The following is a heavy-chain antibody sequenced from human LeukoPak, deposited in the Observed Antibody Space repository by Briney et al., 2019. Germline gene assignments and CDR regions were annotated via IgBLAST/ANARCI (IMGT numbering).Heavy chain of an antibody. CDR2: IIPIFGIA. J-gene: IGHJ4*02. D-gene: IGHD3-22*01. Sequence: SVKVSCKASGGTFSSYAISWVRQAPGQGLEWMGRIIPIFGIANYAQKFQGRVTITADKSTSTAYMELSSLRSEGTAVYYCASFSEKSDYYDSSGPFDYWGQGTLVTVSS. CDR1: GGTFSSYA. V-gene: IGHV1-69*04. CDR3: ASFSEKSDYYDSSGPFDY.